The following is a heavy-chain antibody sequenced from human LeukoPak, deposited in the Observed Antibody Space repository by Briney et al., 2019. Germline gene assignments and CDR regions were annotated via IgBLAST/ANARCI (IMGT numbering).Heavy chain of an antibody. Sequence: PSETLSLTCALSGVSISSGGYSWSWIRQPPGKGLEWLGYIYHSGRTYYNSSLKSRVTISVDRSKKQFSLKLSCVSASDTGVYYCARAGHYDSSGYPFDYWGQGTLVTVSS. CDR1: GVSISSGGYS. CDR2: IYHSGRT. V-gene: IGHV4-30-2*01. CDR3: ARAGHYDSSGYPFDY. J-gene: IGHJ4*02. D-gene: IGHD3-22*01.